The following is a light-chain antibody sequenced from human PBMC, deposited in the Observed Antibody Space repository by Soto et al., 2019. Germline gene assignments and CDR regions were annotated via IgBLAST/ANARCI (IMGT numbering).Light chain of an antibody. CDR2: GAS. V-gene: IGKV3-20*01. Sequence: EIVLTQSPGTLSLSPGERATLSCRASQSISSSYLAWYQQRPGQAPRLLIFGASYRATGIPDWFSGSGSGTDFTLTISILEPEDFAVYYCQQYSSSPPEFTFGPGTRVDSK. CDR1: QSISSSY. J-gene: IGKJ3*01. CDR3: QQYSSSPPEFT.